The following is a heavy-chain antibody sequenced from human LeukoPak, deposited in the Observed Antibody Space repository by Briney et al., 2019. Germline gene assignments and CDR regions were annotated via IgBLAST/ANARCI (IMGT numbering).Heavy chain of an antibody. CDR2: IYYSGST. CDR1: GGSISSGGYY. V-gene: IGHV4-31*03. CDR3: ARGGVRGYLGYCSGGSCYPLQH. D-gene: IGHD2-15*01. J-gene: IGHJ1*01. Sequence: SQTLSLTCTVSGGSISSGGYYWSWIRQHPGKGLEWIGYIYYSGSTYYNPSLKSRVTISVDTSKNQFSLKLSSVTAADTAVYYCARGGVRGYLGYCSGGSCYPLQHWGQGTPVTVSS.